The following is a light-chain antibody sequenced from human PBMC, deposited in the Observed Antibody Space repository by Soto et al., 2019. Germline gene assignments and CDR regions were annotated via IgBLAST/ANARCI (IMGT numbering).Light chain of an antibody. CDR1: QRVSSN. Sequence: EIVMTQSPATLSVSPGERATLSCRASQRVSSNLAWYQQKPGQAPRLLIYGASTRATGIPARFSGSGSGTDFTLTISSLEPEDFAVYYCQQRNYWQVTFGQGTRLEI. CDR2: GAS. V-gene: IGKV3-15*01. CDR3: QQRNYWQVT. J-gene: IGKJ5*01.